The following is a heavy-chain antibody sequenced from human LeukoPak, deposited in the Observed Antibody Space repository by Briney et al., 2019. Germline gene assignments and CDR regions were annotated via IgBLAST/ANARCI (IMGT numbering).Heavy chain of an antibody. V-gene: IGHV4-59*01. Sequence: PSETLSLTCTVSGGSISSYYWSWIRQPPGKGLEWIGYIYYSGSTNYNPSLKSRVTISVDTSKNQFSLKLSSVTAADTAVYYCARESNTMVRGVIIDGYFDYWGQGTLVTVSS. CDR1: GGSISSYY. D-gene: IGHD3-10*01. CDR3: ARESNTMVRGVIIDGYFDY. CDR2: IYYSGST. J-gene: IGHJ4*02.